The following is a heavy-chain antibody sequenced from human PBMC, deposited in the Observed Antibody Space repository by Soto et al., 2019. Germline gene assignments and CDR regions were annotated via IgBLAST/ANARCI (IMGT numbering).Heavy chain of an antibody. D-gene: IGHD3-10*01. Sequence: QAQLVQSGVEMKNVGASVKVSCKASGYTFTSYGISWVRQAPGQGLEWMGWISGFNDDTNHAQKFQGRVTVTKDTSTSTAYMELRSLKSDDMAVYYCARSGSYYPARNWFGPWGQGTLVTVSS. CDR1: GYTFTSYG. CDR2: ISGFNDDT. CDR3: ARSGSYYPARNWFGP. J-gene: IGHJ5*02. V-gene: IGHV1-18*03.